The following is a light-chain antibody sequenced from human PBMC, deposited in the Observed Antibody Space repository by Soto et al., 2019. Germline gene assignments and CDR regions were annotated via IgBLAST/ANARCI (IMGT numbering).Light chain of an antibody. Sequence: QAVVTQPPSASGTPGQRVTISCSGSRSNIGSNTVNWYQQLPGTAPKLLIYSNNQRPSGVPDRFSGSKSGTSASLAISGLQSEDEAEYYCAVWDDSLNGWVFGGGTKLPVL. J-gene: IGLJ3*02. CDR1: RSNIGSNT. CDR3: AVWDDSLNGWV. V-gene: IGLV1-44*01. CDR2: SNN.